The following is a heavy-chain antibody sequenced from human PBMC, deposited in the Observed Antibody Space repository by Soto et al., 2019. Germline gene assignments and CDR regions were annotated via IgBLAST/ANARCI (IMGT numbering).Heavy chain of an antibody. CDR1: GGSISSGGYY. V-gene: IGHV4-31*03. CDR2: IYYSGST. Sequence: SETLSLTCTVSGGSISSGGYYWSWIRQHPGKGLEWIGYIYYSGSTYYNPSLKSRVTISVDTSKNQFSLKLSSVTAADTAVYYCARGQTGDYYFDYWGQGTLVTVSS. J-gene: IGHJ4*02. CDR3: ARGQTGDYYFDY. D-gene: IGHD7-27*01.